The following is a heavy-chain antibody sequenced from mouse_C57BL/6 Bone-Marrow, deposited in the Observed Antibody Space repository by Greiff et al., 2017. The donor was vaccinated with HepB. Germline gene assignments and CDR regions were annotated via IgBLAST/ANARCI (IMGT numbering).Heavy chain of an antibody. V-gene: IGHV5-4*01. D-gene: IGHD2-2*01. CDR2: ISDGGGYT. J-gene: IGHJ3*01. Sequence: EVQLVESGGGLVKPGGSLKLSCAASGFTFSSYAMSWVRQTPEKRLEWVATISDGGGYTYYPDNVKGRFTISRDNAKNNLYLQMSHLKSEDTAMYYCASLWLRRRRGFAYWGQGTLVTVSA. CDR1: GFTFSSYA. CDR3: ASLWLRRRRGFAY.